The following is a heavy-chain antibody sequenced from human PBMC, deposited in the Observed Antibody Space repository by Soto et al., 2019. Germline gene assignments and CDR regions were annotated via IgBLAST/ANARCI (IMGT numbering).Heavy chain of an antibody. J-gene: IGHJ4*02. CDR1: GFTFSSYS. D-gene: IGHD3-22*01. V-gene: IGHV3-21*01. Sequence: EVQLVESGGGLVKPGGSLRLSCAASGFTFSSYSMNWVRQAPGKGLEWVSSISSSSNYIYYADSVKGRLSISRDNAKKSLELQMSSLSAEDTAVYYCARDLPYYASSGYYPDFDYWGQGALVTVSS. CDR3: ARDLPYYASSGYYPDFDY. CDR2: ISSSSNYI.